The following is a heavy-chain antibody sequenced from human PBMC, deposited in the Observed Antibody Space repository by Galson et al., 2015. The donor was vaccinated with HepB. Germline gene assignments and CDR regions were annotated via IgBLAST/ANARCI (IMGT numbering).Heavy chain of an antibody. CDR1: GFTFSSYA. V-gene: IGHV3-23*01. J-gene: IGHJ4*02. CDR3: AKDSSSAWLFDS. Sequence: SLRLSCAASGFTFSSYAMTWVRRTPGKGLDWVSTITGSGYSTYYADAVKGRFTISRDNSKNTLYLRINSLRADDTAIYYCAKDSSSAWLFDSWGQGTLVTVSS. D-gene: IGHD6-19*01. CDR2: ITGSGYST.